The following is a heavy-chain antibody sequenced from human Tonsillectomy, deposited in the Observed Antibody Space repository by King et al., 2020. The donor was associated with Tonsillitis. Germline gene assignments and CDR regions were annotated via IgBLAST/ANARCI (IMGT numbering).Heavy chain of an antibody. J-gene: IGHJ4*02. CDR1: GFTLSSSW. CDR2: IKSKSDGGTT. Sequence: VQLVESGGGLVKPGGSLRLSCAASGFTLSSSWMSWVPRAPGKGREWVGRIKSKSDGGTTDSVAPVKGRFTISRDDPKNTLYLQMNSLKTEDTAVYYCTTVSYYDGLFDYWGQGTLVSVSS. V-gene: IGHV3-15*01. CDR3: TTVSYYDGLFDY. D-gene: IGHD3-3*01.